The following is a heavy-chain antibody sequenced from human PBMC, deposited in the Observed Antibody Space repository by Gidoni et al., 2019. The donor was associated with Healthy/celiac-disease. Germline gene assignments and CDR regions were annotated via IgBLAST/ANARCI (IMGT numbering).Heavy chain of an antibody. J-gene: IGHJ6*02. V-gene: IGHV1-2*02. CDR3: ARGGYYDFWCCYYGHYGMDV. D-gene: IGHD3-3*01. CDR2: INPNSGGT. Sequence: MHWVRQAPGQGLEWMGWINPNSGGTNYAQKLQGRVTMIRDTSISLAYMELSRLGSDDTAVYYCARGGYYDFWCCYYGHYGMDVWGQGTTFTVSS.